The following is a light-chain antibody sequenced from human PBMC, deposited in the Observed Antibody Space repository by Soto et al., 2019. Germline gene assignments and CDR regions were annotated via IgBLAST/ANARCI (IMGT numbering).Light chain of an antibody. CDR3: QQYGSSTPGYI. CDR2: GAS. Sequence: EIVLTQSPGTLSLSPGERATLSCRASQTVSSSFLAWYQQKPGQAPRVLIYGASSRATGIPDRFSGSGFGTTCTLIISRLEPEDFAVYYFQQYGSSTPGYIFGQGTKLEIK. V-gene: IGKV3-20*01. J-gene: IGKJ2*01. CDR1: QTVSSSF.